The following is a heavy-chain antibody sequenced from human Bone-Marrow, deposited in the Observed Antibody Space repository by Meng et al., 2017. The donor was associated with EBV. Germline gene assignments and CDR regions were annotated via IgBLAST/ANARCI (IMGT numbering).Heavy chain of an antibody. Sequence: HVQRGQSGAEVKKPGASVKVSCKAFGYTFTGYYMHWVRQAPGQGLEWMGRINPNSGDTNYAQKFQGRVTMTRDTSISTAYMELSRLRSDNTAVYYCARAKAAAAGTLIDYWGQGTLVTVSS. D-gene: IGHD6-13*01. V-gene: IGHV1-2*06. CDR3: ARAKAAAAGTLIDY. J-gene: IGHJ4*02. CDR2: INPNSGDT. CDR1: GYTFTGYY.